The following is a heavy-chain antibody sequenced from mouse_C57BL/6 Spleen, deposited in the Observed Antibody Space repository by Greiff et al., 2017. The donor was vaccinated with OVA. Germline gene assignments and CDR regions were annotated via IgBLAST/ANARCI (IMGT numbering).Heavy chain of an antibody. CDR1: GFSLTSYG. D-gene: IGHD2-12*01. Sequence: QVQLKESGPGLVAPSQSLSITCTVSGFSLTSYGVDWVRQSPGKGLEWLGVIWGVGSTNYNSALKSRLSISKDNSKSQVFLKMNSLQTDDPAMYYCARAYYKGAMDYWGQGTSVTVSS. CDR3: ARAYYKGAMDY. J-gene: IGHJ4*01. CDR2: IWGVGST. V-gene: IGHV2-6*01.